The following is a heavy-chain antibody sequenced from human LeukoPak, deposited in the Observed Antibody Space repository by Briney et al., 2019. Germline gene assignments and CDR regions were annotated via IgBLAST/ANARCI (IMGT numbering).Heavy chain of an antibody. CDR2: ISSSSSYI. J-gene: IGHJ6*03. CDR1: GFTFSSYS. Sequence: GGSLRLSCAASGFTFSSYSMSWVRQAPGKGLEWVSSISSSSSYIYYADSVKGRFTISRDNAKNSLYLQMNSLRAEDTAVYYCARANDNYYYYYMDVWGKGTTVTISS. CDR3: ARANDNYYYYYMDV. D-gene: IGHD3-9*01. V-gene: IGHV3-21*01.